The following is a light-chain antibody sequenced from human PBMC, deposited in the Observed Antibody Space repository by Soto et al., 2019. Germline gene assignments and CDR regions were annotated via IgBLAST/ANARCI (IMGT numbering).Light chain of an antibody. CDR2: GAS. CDR1: QSVSSNY. V-gene: IGKV3-20*01. J-gene: IGKJ5*01. Sequence: EIVLTQSTGTLSLSPGERATLSCRASQSVSSNYLAWYQQKPGQAPRLLIYGASSRPTGIPDRFSGSGSGTDFTLTISRLEPEAFAVYYCQQYGTSPITFGQGTRLEIK. CDR3: QQYGTSPIT.